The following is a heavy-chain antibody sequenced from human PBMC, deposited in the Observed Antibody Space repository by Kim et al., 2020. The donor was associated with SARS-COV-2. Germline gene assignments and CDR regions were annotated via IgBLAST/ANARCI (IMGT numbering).Heavy chain of an antibody. J-gene: IGHJ4*01. Sequence: GGSLRLSCIASGFTFTNFGMTWVRQAPGKGLEWVAGINSNAVSTAYADSVKGRFTVSRDNFKNTLFLQMVSLKAEDTAIYFCAKSTRTPGAVAAGFDSWG. V-gene: IGHV3-23*01. CDR2: INSNAVST. CDR1: GFTFTNFG. D-gene: IGHD6-19*01. CDR3: AKSTRTPGAVAAGFDS.